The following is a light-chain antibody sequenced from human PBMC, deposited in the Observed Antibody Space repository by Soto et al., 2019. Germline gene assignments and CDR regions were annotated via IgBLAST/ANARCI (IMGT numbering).Light chain of an antibody. CDR2: EVS. V-gene: IGLV2-23*02. Sequence: QSALTQPASVSGSPGQSITISCTGTSSDVGSYSLVCWYQQHPGKAPKVMIYEVSKRPSGVSNRFSGSKSGNTASLTISGLQAEDEADYYCCSYGGSYVFG. CDR3: CSYGGSYV. CDR1: SSDVGSYSL. J-gene: IGLJ6*01.